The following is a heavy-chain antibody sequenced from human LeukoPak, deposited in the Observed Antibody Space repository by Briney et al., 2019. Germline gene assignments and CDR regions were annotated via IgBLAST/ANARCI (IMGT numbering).Heavy chain of an antibody. CDR1: GGTFSSYA. J-gene: IGHJ6*03. CDR2: IIPILGTA. Sequence: ASVKVSCKASGGTFSSYAISWVRQAPGQGLEWMGRIIPILGTANYAQKFQGRVTITTDESTSTAYMELSSLRSEDTAVYYCAKGLGQLWFGPLNYYYYYMDVWGKGTTVTVSS. CDR3: AKGLGQLWFGPLNYYYYYMDV. D-gene: IGHD3-10*01. V-gene: IGHV1-69*11.